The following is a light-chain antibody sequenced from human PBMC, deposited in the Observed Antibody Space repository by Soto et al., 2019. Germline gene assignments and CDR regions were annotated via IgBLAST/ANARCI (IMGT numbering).Light chain of an antibody. J-gene: IGKJ1*01. CDR1: QSIGTY. Sequence: EIVLTQSPVTLSLSPGERATLSCRASQSIGTYLAWYQQKPDQAPRLLIYHASNRATGIPARFSGSGSGTDFTLTISSLEPEDFAVYYCQQRSDWTRTFGQGTKVXVK. CDR2: HAS. CDR3: QQRSDWTRT. V-gene: IGKV3-11*01.